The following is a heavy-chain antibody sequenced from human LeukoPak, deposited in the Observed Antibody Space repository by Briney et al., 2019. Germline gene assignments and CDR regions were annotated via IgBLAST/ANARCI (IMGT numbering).Heavy chain of an antibody. CDR2: IIPIFGTA. CDR1: RGTFSSYA. Sequence: SVKVSCKASRGTFSSYAISWVRQAPGQGLEWMGGIIPIFGTANYAQKLQGRVTITADKSTSTASMELSSLRSEDTAVYYCARDGAARPYYYGSGSPQGGYYYYMDVWGKGTTVTVSS. D-gene: IGHD3-10*01. CDR3: ARDGAARPYYYGSGSPQGGYYYYMDV. J-gene: IGHJ6*03. V-gene: IGHV1-69*06.